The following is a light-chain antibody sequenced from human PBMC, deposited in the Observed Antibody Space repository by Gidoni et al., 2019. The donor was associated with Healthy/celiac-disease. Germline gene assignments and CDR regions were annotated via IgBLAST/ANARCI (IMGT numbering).Light chain of an antibody. CDR3: MQALQTPPGLT. CDR2: LGS. V-gene: IGKV2-28*01. Sequence: DIVMTKSPLSLPVTPGEPASISCRSSQSLLHSNGYNYLDWYLQKPGQSPQLLIYLGSNRASGVPDRFSGSGSGTDFTLKISRVEAEDVGVYYCMQALQTPPGLTFGGGTKVEIK. J-gene: IGKJ4*01. CDR1: QSLLHSNGYNY.